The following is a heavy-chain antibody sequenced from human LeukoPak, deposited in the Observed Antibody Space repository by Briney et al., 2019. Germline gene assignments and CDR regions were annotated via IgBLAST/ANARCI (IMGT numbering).Heavy chain of an antibody. CDR1: GGSFSGYY. CDR3: ASLYGDYVSPPFDY. J-gene: IGHJ4*02. V-gene: IGHV4-34*01. D-gene: IGHD4-17*01. Sequence: SETLSLTCAVYGGSFSGYYWSWIRQPPGKGLEWIGEINHSGSTNYNPSLKSRVTISVDTSKNQFSLKLSSVTAADTAVYYCASLYGDYVSPPFDYWGQGTLVTVSS. CDR2: INHSGST.